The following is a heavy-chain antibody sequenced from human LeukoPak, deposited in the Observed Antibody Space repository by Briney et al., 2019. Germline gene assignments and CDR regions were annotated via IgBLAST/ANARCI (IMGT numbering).Heavy chain of an antibody. CDR3: ARSPPLWSYLDY. D-gene: IGHD3-10*01. Sequence: PSQTLSLTCAVSGGSISSGGYSWSWIRQPPGKGLEWIGYIYYSGSTYYNPSLKSRVTISVDTSKNQFSLKLSSVTAADTAVYYCARSPPLWSYLDYWGQGTLVTVSS. CDR1: GGSISSGGYS. CDR2: IYYSGST. J-gene: IGHJ4*02. V-gene: IGHV4-30-4*07.